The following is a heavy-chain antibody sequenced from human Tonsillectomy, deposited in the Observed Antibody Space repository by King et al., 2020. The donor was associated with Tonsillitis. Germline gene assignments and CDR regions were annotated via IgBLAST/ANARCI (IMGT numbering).Heavy chain of an antibody. V-gene: IGHV3-53*01. CDR1: GFTVSSNY. CDR2: IYSGGNT. J-gene: IGHJ6*03. Sequence: VQLVESGGGFIQPGGSLRLSCAASGFTVSSNYMGWVRQAPGKGLEWVSLIYSGGNTYYADSVTGRFTISRDTSKNTLYLQMNSLRAEDTAVYYCARVAAPYSNSSLVYYYNYMDVWGKGTTVTVSS. CDR3: ARVAAPYSNSSLVYYYNYMDV. D-gene: IGHD6-6*01.